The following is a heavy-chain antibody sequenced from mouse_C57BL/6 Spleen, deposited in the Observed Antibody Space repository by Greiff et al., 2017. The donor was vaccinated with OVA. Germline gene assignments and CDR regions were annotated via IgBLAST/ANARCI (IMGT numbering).Heavy chain of an antibody. CDR3: ARRDYSNYFDY. J-gene: IGHJ2*01. CDR2: ISSGSSTI. D-gene: IGHD2-5*01. V-gene: IGHV5-17*01. CDR1: GFTFSDYG. Sequence: EVQLVESGGGLVKPGGSLKLSCAASGFTFSDYGLHWVRPAPEKVLYWVAYISSGSSTIYYADTVKGRFTISRDNAKNTLFLQMTSLRSEDTAMYYCARRDYSNYFDYWGQGTTLTVSS.